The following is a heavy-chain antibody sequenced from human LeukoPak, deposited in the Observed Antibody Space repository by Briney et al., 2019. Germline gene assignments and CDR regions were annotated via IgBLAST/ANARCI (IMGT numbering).Heavy chain of an antibody. CDR2: IYYSGST. CDR3: ARDYDILTGSDY. CDR1: GGSISSYY. D-gene: IGHD3-9*01. Sequence: KPSETLSLTCTVSGGSISSYYWSWIRQPPGKGLEWIGYIYYSGSTNYNPFLKSRVTISVDTSKNQFSLKLSSVTAADTAVYYCARDYDILTGSDYWGQGTLVTVSS. V-gene: IGHV4-59*08. J-gene: IGHJ4*02.